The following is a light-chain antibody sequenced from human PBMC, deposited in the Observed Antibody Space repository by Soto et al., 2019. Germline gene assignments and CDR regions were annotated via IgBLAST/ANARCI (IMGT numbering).Light chain of an antibody. Sequence: ETVLTQSPATLSVSPGERVTLSCRASETVSTNLAWYQQRPGQAPRLLIYDVSTGATGIPARFSGRRSGTDYTLTISRLEPEDFAVYYCQQYANLPLTFAGGTKVAIK. CDR1: ETVSTN. CDR2: DVS. J-gene: IGKJ4*01. CDR3: QQYANLPLT. V-gene: IGKV3-15*01.